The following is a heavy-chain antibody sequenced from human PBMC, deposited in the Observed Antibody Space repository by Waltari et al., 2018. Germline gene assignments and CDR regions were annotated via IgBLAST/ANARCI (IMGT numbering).Heavy chain of an antibody. J-gene: IGHJ4*02. CDR1: GYSFTNYW. V-gene: IGHV5-10-1*03. D-gene: IGHD2-8*01. CDR3: ARGVGSPGDF. CDR2: IDPSDSET. Sequence: EVHLVQSGAEGKKPGETLKISCKGSGYSFTNYWINWVRQMPGKGLEWMGRIDPSDSETNYSPSFQGHVTISADKSTNTAYLQWSTLKASDTAMYYCARGVGSPGDFWGQGTLVTVSS.